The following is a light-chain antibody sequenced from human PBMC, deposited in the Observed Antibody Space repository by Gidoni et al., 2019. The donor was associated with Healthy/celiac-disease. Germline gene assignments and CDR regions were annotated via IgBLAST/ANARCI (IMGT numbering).Light chain of an antibody. V-gene: IGKV4-1*01. CDR2: WAS. CDR1: QSVLYSSNNTNY. CDR3: QQYYSTAYT. J-gene: IGKJ2*01. Sequence: DIMMTQSPHSLAVSLGERATINCKSSQSVLYSSNNTNYLAWYQQKPGQPPKLLIYWASTRESGVPDRFSGSGYGTDFIITISSLQAEDVAVYYCQQYYSTAYTFGQGIKLEIK.